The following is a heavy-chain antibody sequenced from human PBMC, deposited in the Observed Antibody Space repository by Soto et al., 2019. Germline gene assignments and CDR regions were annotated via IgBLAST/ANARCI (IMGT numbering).Heavy chain of an antibody. Sequence: ASVKVSCKASGYTFTTYGISWVRQAPGQGLEWMGWISAYNGNTNYAQKLQGRVTVTTDTSTSTAYMELRSLRSDDTAVYYCARDLGECSRTTCYRNWFDPWGQGTLVTVSS. V-gene: IGHV1-18*01. J-gene: IGHJ5*02. CDR2: ISAYNGNT. CDR1: GYTFTTYG. D-gene: IGHD2-2*01. CDR3: ARDLGECSRTTCYRNWFDP.